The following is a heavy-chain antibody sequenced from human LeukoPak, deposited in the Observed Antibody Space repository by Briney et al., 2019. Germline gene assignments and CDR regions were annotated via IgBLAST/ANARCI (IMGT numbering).Heavy chain of an antibody. V-gene: IGHV3-21*01. CDR1: GFTFSSYS. CDR3: ARHNVYDSSGDGRYYFDY. Sequence: GGSLRLSCAASGFTFSSYSMNWVRQAPGKGLEWVSSISSSSSYIYYADSVKGRFTISRDNAKNSLYLQMNSLRAEDTAVYYCARHNVYDSSGDGRYYFDYWGQGTLVTVSS. CDR2: ISSSSSYI. J-gene: IGHJ4*02. D-gene: IGHD3-22*01.